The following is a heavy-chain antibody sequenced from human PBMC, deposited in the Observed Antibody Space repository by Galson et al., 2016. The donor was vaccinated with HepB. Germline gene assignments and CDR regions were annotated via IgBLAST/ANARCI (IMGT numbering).Heavy chain of an antibody. Sequence: SVKVSCKASAGTFSSYGISWVRQVPGQGLEWMGGIIPIFGTTNHTTQKFQGRVTITADESTSTAYMELSSLRSEDTAVYYCARDSGPPGLQLQAFDIWGQGTMVTVSS. D-gene: IGHD5-24*01. CDR1: AGTFSSYG. J-gene: IGHJ3*02. V-gene: IGHV1-69*13. CDR2: IIPIFGTT. CDR3: ARDSGPPGLQLQAFDI.